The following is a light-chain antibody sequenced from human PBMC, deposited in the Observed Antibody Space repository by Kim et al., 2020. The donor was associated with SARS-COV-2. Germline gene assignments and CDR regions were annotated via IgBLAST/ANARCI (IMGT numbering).Light chain of an antibody. CDR2: GKN. CDR1: SLRSYD. Sequence: ALGQTDRITCQGDSLRSYDASWYQQKPGQAPVLVIYGKNNRPSGIPDRFSGSSSGNTASLTITGAQAEDEADYYCNSRDSSGNHVVFGGGTQLTVL. CDR3: NSRDSSGNHVV. V-gene: IGLV3-19*01. J-gene: IGLJ2*01.